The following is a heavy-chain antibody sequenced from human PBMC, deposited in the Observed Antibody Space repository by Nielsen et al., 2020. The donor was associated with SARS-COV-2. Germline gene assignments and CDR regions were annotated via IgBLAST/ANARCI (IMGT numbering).Heavy chain of an antibody. Sequence: RQAPGKGLEWIGEINHSGNTNDNPSLKSRVTISVDTSKNQFSLKLSSVTAADTAVYYCARETGATEYCSSTSCRPYYYYYMDVWGKGTTVTVSS. CDR3: ARETGATEYCSSTSCRPYYYYYMDV. CDR2: INHSGNT. V-gene: IGHV4-34*01. J-gene: IGHJ6*03. D-gene: IGHD2-2*01.